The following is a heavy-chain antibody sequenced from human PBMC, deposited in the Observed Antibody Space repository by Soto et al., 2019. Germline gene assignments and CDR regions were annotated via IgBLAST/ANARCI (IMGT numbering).Heavy chain of an antibody. CDR1: GFTFSSYS. D-gene: IGHD2-8*01. CDR2: ISSSSSTI. V-gene: IGHV3-48*01. J-gene: IGHJ6*03. CDR3: ARAGDIVLMVYVDYYYMDV. Sequence: GGSLRLSCAASGFTFSSYSMNWVRQAPGKGLEWVSYISSSSSTIYYADSVKGRFTISRDNAKNSLYLQMNSLRAEDTAVYYCARAGDIVLMVYVDYYYMDVWGKGTTVTVSS.